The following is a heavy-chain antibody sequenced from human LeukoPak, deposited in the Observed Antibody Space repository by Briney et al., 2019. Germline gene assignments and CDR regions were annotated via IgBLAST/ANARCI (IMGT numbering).Heavy chain of an antibody. CDR1: GFTFDDYA. CDR3: VRDGYGNNYMDV. V-gene: IGHV3-20*04. D-gene: IGHD1/OR15-1a*01. CDR2: INYDGGST. Sequence: PGGSLRLSCAVSGFTFDDYAMSWVRHPPGKGLEWLSHINYDGGSTSSADSVRGRFAISRDNAQNSLFLQMNSLRGDDTALYYCVRDGYGNNYMDVWGKGTTVTVSS. J-gene: IGHJ6*03.